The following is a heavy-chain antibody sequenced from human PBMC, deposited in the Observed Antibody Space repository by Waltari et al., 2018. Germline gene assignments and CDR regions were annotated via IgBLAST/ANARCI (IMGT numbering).Heavy chain of an antibody. V-gene: IGHV4-31*01. CDR1: GGSISSGGYY. D-gene: IGHD3-10*01. CDR3: ARQGYGSGRGRWFDP. J-gene: IGHJ5*02. Sequence: QVQLQESGPGLVKPSQTLSLTCTVSGGSISSGGYYWSWIRQHPGKGLEWIGYIYYSGSTYYNPSLKSLVTISVDTSKNQFSLKLSSVTAADTAVYYCARQGYGSGRGRWFDPWGQGTLVTVSS. CDR2: IYYSGST.